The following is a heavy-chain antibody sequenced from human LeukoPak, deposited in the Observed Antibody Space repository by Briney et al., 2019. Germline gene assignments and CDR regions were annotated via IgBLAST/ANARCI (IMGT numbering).Heavy chain of an antibody. D-gene: IGHD2-2*01. CDR3: ARPLSRYCSSTSCPYVDY. Sequence: GESLKISCKGSGYSFTSYWIGWVRQMPGKGLEWMGIIYPGDSDTRYSPSFQGQVTISADKSIGTAYLQWSSLKASDTAMYYCARPLSRYCSSTSCPYVDYWGQGTLVTVSS. CDR2: IYPGDSDT. J-gene: IGHJ4*02. CDR1: GYSFTSYW. V-gene: IGHV5-51*01.